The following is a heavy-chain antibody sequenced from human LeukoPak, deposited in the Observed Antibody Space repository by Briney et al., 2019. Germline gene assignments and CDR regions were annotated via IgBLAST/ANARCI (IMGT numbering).Heavy chain of an antibody. D-gene: IGHD3-22*01. V-gene: IGHV4-61*02. CDR3: ARLSYYYDST. CDR1: GGSISSGSYY. CDR2: IHTSGST. J-gene: IGHJ5*02. Sequence: SQTLSLTCTVSGGSISSGSYYWPWIRQPAGKGLEWIGRIHTSGSTNQNPSLKSRVTISVDTSKNQFFLELSSVTAADTAVYYCARLSYYYDSTWGQGTLVTVSS.